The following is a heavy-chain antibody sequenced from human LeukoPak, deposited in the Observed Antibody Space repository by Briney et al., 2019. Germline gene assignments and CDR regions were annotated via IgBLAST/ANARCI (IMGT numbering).Heavy chain of an antibody. D-gene: IGHD4-11*01. CDR1: GYSFTSYW. J-gene: IGHJ5*02. Sequence: GESLKISCKGSGYSFTSYWIGWARRTPGKGLEWMGVIYPDDSRTRYNPSFEGQVTISADKSITTAYLQWSSLKASDTAMYYCACREFYSPWPGPWGQGTLVTVSS. CDR2: IYPDDSRT. V-gene: IGHV5-51*01. CDR3: ACREFYSPWPGP.